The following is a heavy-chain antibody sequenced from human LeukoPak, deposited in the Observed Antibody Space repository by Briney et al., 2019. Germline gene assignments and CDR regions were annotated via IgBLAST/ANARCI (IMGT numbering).Heavy chain of an antibody. V-gene: IGHV3-7*01. J-gene: IGHJ4*02. CDR3: AREVPSGVLDY. D-gene: IGHD2-2*01. CDR2: IKEDGSDK. CDR1: GFTFSNYW. Sequence: GGSLRLSCAASGFTFSNYWMSWVRQAPGKGLEWVANIKEDGSDKYYVDSMKGRFTISRDNVKNSLYLQVNSLRAEDTAVYYCAREVPSGVLDYWGQGTLVTVSS.